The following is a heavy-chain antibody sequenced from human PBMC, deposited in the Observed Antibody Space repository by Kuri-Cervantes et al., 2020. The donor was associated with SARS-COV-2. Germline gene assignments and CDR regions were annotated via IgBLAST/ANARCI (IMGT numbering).Heavy chain of an antibody. D-gene: IGHD3-3*01. CDR3: ARDTGRFGVVTNSDY. CDR2: IYHSGST. V-gene: IGHV4-30-2*01. J-gene: IGHJ4*02. CDR1: GGSISSGGYY. Sequence: SETLSLTCTVSGGSISSGGYYWSWIRQPPGKGLEWIGYIYHSGSTYYNPSLKSRVTISVDRSKNQFSLKLSSVTAADTAVYYCARDTGRFGVVTNSDYWGQGTLVTVSS.